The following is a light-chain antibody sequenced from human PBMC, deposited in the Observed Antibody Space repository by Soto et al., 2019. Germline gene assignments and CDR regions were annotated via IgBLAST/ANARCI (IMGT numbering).Light chain of an antibody. J-gene: IGKJ1*01. CDR3: QQYNNWPQT. CDR1: QSLRSS. V-gene: IGKV3-15*01. CDR2: DAS. Sequence: DIVLTQSPDTLSVPLGERATLSCRASQSLRSSLAWYQQKPGQAPRLLIYDASTRATGIPARFSGSGSGTDFTLTISGLQSEDFAVYYCQQYNNWPQTFGQGTKVDIK.